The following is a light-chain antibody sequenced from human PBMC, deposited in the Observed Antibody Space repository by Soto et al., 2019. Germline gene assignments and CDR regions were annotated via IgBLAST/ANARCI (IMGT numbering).Light chain of an antibody. Sequence: QSVLTQPRSVSGSPGQSVTISCTGTRSEVRGYDYLSWYQQHPGKAPKLMIYDVNKRPSRVPDRFSGSKSGNTASLTISGLQADDEADYYCCSYAGNYIVLFGGGTKLTVL. V-gene: IGLV2-11*01. J-gene: IGLJ2*01. CDR2: DVN. CDR3: CSYAGNYIVL. CDR1: RSEVRGYDY.